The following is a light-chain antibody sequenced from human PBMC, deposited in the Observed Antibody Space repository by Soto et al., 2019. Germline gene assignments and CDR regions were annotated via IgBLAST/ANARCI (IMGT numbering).Light chain of an antibody. J-gene: IGLJ1*01. CDR2: EVS. CDR3: TSYAGSNTGYV. CDR1: SGDVGGYNY. Sequence: ALTQPPSASGSPGQSVTISCTGTSGDVGGYNYVSWYQQHPGKAPRLMIYEVSKRPSGVPDRFSGSKSGNTASLTVSGLQAEDEADYYCTSYAGSNTGYVCGSGTKVNVL. V-gene: IGLV2-8*01.